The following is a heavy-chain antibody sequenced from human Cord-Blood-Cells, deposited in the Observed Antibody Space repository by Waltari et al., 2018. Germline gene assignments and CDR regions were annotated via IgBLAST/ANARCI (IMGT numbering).Heavy chain of an antibody. D-gene: IGHD1-20*01. Sequence: QVQLVESGGGVVQPGRSLSLSCAASGFTFSSYAMHWVRQAPGKGLEWVAVISYDGSNKYYADSVKGRFTISRDNSKNTLYLQMNSLRAEDTAVYYCARGPITGVDYWGQGTLVTVSS. V-gene: IGHV3-30-3*01. CDR3: ARGPITGVDY. CDR2: ISYDGSNK. CDR1: GFTFSSYA. J-gene: IGHJ4*02.